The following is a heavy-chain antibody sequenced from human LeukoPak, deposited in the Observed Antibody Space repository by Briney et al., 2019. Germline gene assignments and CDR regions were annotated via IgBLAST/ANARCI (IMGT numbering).Heavy chain of an antibody. V-gene: IGHV4-39*07. CDR1: GGSISSGSYY. CDR2: FYYSGST. Sequence: SETLSLTCTVSGGSISSGSYYWGWIRQPPGKGLEWIGSFYYSGSTYFNPSLKSRVTISVDTSKNQFSLKLSSVTAADTAVYYCARVDVWGSSTSDYFDYWGQGTLVTVSS. D-gene: IGHD3-16*01. J-gene: IGHJ4*02. CDR3: ARVDVWGSSTSDYFDY.